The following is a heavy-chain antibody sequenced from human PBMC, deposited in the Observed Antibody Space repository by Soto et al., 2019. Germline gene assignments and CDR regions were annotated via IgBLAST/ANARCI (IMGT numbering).Heavy chain of an antibody. Sequence: SQTLSLTCAISGDSVSSNSAAWNWIRQSSSRGLEWLGRTYYRSKWYNDYAVSVKSRITINPDTSKNQFSLQLNSVTPEDTAVYYCAEGTGPYYYGMDVWGQGTTVTVSS. V-gene: IGHV6-1*01. CDR2: TYYRSKWYN. J-gene: IGHJ6*02. D-gene: IGHD1-1*01. CDR1: GDSVSSNSAA. CDR3: AEGTGPYYYGMDV.